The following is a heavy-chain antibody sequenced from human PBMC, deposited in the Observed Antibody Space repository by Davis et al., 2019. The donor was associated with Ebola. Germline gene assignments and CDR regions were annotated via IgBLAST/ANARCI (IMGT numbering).Heavy chain of an antibody. J-gene: IGHJ6*02. V-gene: IGHV3-30-3*01. CDR1: GFTFSDYW. CDR2: ISYDGSNK. CDR3: AGGYQLLYRVYYYYGMDV. D-gene: IGHD2-2*02. Sequence: LSLTCAGSGFTFSDYWMHWVRQAPGKGLEWVAVISYDGSNKYYADSVKGRFTISRDNSKNTLYLQMNSLRAEDTAVYYCAGGYQLLYRVYYYYGMDVWGQGTTVTVSS.